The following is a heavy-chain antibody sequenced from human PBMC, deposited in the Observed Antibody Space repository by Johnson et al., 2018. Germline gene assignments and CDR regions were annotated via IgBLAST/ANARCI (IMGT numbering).Heavy chain of an antibody. CDR3: AREIDGFDI. J-gene: IGHJ3*02. CDR1: GFTFSNYA. CDR2: ISYDGSNK. V-gene: IGHV3-30-3*01. Sequence: QVQLVESGGGVVQPGRSXRLSCAASGFTFSNYAMHWVRQAPGKGLEWMALISYDGSNKYNADTVKGRFTISRDNSKNTLYLQMNSLRAEDTAVYYCAREIDGFDIWGQGTMVTASS.